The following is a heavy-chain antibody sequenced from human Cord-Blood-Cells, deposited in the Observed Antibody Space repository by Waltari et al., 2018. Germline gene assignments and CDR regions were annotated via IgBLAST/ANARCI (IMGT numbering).Heavy chain of an antibody. J-gene: IGHJ4*02. CDR3: ATRITGTTEVDC. Sequence: QGLEWMGGIIPIFGTANYAQKFQGRVTITADESTSTAYMALSSLRSEDTAVYYCATRITGTTEVDCWGQGTLVTVSS. D-gene: IGHD1-7*01. CDR2: IIPIFGTA. V-gene: IGHV1-69*01.